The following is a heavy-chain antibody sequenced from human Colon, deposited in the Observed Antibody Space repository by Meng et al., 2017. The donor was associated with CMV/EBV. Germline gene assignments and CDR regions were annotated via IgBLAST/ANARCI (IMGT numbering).Heavy chain of an antibody. CDR2: ISPTGSDT. Sequence: QVQWVQFGGGLVEPGGSLRLSCAASGFIFSDYYMTWIREAPGKGLEWVSYISPTGSDTNYADSVRGRFTISRDNAKNSLFLQMSSLTAEDTAVYYCVKGHTMINPWGQGTLAPSPQ. D-gene: IGHD3-16*01. CDR3: VKGHTMINP. J-gene: IGHJ5*02. V-gene: IGHV3-11*05. CDR1: GFIFSDYY.